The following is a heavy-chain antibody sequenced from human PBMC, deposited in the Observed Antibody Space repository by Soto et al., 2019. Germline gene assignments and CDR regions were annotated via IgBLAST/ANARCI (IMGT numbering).Heavy chain of an antibody. CDR2: IRSKANSYAT. Sequence: GGSLRLSCAASGFAFSGSAMHWVRQASGKGLEWVGRIRSKANSYATAYAASVKGRFTISRDDSKNTAYLQMNSLKTEDTAVYYCTLSYGSGSYNWFDPWGQGTLVTVSS. D-gene: IGHD3-10*01. J-gene: IGHJ5*02. CDR3: TLSYGSGSYNWFDP. CDR1: GFAFSGSA. V-gene: IGHV3-73*01.